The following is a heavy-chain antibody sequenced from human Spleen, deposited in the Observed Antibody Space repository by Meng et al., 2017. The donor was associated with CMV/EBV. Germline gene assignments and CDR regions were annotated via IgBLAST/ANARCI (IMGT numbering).Heavy chain of an antibody. D-gene: IGHD6-13*01. CDR3: ARAYASIAAGGYYAMDV. CDR2: ISTSSNYM. CDR1: GFTFSGYN. V-gene: IGHV3-21*01. J-gene: IGHJ6*02. Sequence: GESLKISCAASGFTFSGYNMNWVCQAPGKGLEWVSSISTSSNYMYYADSVKGRFTISRDNAENSLYLQMNSLRAEDTAVYYCARAYASIAAGGYYAMDVWGQGTTVTVSS.